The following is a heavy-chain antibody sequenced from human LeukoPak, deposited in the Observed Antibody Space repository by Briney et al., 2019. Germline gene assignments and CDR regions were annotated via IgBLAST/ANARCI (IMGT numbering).Heavy chain of an antibody. CDR1: GFTFSSYS. CDR3: ARDMRVWFGELLYAFDY. Sequence: GGSLRLSCAASGFTFSSYSMNWVRQAPGKGLEWVSSISSSSSYIYYADSVKGRFTISRDNAKNSLYLQMNSLRAEDTAVYYCARDMRVWFGELLYAFDYWGQGTLVTVSS. V-gene: IGHV3-21*01. D-gene: IGHD3-10*01. J-gene: IGHJ4*02. CDR2: ISSSSSYI.